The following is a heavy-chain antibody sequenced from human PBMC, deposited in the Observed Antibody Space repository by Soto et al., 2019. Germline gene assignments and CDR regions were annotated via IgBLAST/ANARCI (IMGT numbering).Heavy chain of an antibody. Sequence: WWSLGLSCAACGLTFRSYGMNWVRQAPGKGLEWVSAISGSSSYIYYADSVKGRFTISRDNAKNSLYLQMNSLRAKDTAVYYCARDPGYARGYYYYGMDVWGQGTTVTVSS. J-gene: IGHJ6*02. D-gene: IGHD5-12*01. V-gene: IGHV3-21*01. CDR3: ARDPGYARGYYYYGMDV. CDR1: GLTFRSYG. CDR2: ISGSSSYI.